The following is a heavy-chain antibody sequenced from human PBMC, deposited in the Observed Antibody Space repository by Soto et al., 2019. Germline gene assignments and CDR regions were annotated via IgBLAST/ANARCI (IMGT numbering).Heavy chain of an antibody. CDR3: ARGLGRGYDSRGSYYFDY. CDR1: GGSFSGYY. V-gene: IGHV4-34*01. D-gene: IGHD5-12*01. J-gene: IGHJ4*02. CDR2: INHSGST. Sequence: QVQLQQWGAGLLKPSETLSLTCAVYGGSFSGYYWSWIRQPPGKGLEWIGEINHSGSTNYNPSLKSRVTISVDTSKHQFSLKLSSVTAADTAVYYCARGLGRGYDSRGSYYFDYWGQGTLVTVSS.